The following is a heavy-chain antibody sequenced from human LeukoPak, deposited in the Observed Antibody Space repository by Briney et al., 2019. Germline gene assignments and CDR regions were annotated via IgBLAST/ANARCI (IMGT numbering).Heavy chain of an antibody. D-gene: IGHD3-10*01. J-gene: IGHJ5*02. CDR3: ARHEHLHYYGMWFDP. CDR2: IYYSGST. CDR1: GASISSSSYY. V-gene: IGHV4-39*01. Sequence: SETLSLTCTVSGASISSSSYYWGWIRQPPGKGLEWIGSIYYSGSTYYTPSLKSRVTISVDTSKNQFSLKLSSVTAADTAMYFCARHEHLHYYGMWFDPWGQGTLVRVSS.